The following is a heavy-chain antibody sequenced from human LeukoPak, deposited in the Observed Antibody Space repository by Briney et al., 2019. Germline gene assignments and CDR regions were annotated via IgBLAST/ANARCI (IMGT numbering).Heavy chain of an antibody. CDR1: GGSISSSSYY. Sequence: SETLSLTCTVSGGSISSSSYYWGWIRQPPGKGLEWIGSIYYSGSTYYNPSLKSRVTISVDTSKNQFSLKLSSVTAADTAVYYCARGGSSSWLYWGQGTLVTVSS. V-gene: IGHV4-39*07. J-gene: IGHJ4*02. CDR2: IYYSGST. CDR3: ARGGSSSWLY. D-gene: IGHD6-13*01.